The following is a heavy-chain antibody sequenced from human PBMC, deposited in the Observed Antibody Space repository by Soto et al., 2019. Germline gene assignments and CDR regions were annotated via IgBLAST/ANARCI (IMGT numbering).Heavy chain of an antibody. Sequence: QVQLVESGGGVVQPGRSLRLSCAASGFTFSSYGMHWVRQAPGKGLEWVAVISYDGSNKYYADSVKGRFTISRDNSKNTLYLQMNSLRAEDTAVYYCAKDLRGYQLLCDDAFDIWGQGTMVTVSS. J-gene: IGHJ3*02. CDR2: ISYDGSNK. D-gene: IGHD2-2*01. CDR3: AKDLRGYQLLCDDAFDI. V-gene: IGHV3-30*18. CDR1: GFTFSSYG.